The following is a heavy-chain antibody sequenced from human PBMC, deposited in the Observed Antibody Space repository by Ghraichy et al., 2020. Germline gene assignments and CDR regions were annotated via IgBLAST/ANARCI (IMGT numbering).Heavy chain of an antibody. J-gene: IGHJ4*02. CDR2: ISSNGGST. Sequence: GGSLRLSCAASGFTFSSYAMHWVHQAPGKGLEYVSAISSNGGSTYYANSVKGRFTISRDNSKNTLYLQMGSLRAEDMAVYYCARAVGIDYLDYWGQGTLVTVSS. CDR1: GFTFSSYA. D-gene: IGHD1-26*01. CDR3: ARAVGIDYLDY. V-gene: IGHV3-64*01.